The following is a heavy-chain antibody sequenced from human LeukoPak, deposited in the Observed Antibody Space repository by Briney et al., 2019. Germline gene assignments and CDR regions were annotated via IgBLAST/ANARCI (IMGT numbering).Heavy chain of an antibody. CDR1: GGSISSYY. CDR2: IYYSGST. CDR3: ARLGHSHGFSFDY. Sequence: PSETLSLTCTVSGGSISSYYWSWIRQPPGKGLEWIGYIYYSGSTNYNPSLKSRVTISVDTSKNQFSLKLSSVTAADTAVYYCARLGHSHGFSFDYWGQGTLVTVSS. V-gene: IGHV4-59*08. D-gene: IGHD5-18*01. J-gene: IGHJ4*02.